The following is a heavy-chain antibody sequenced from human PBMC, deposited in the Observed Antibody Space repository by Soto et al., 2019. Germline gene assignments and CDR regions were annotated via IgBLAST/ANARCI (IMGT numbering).Heavy chain of an antibody. J-gene: IGHJ4*02. CDR3: MKSGYYDSSGNN. D-gene: IGHD3-22*01. Sequence: PGGSLRLSCSASGFPFSSYAMHWVRQAPGQGLEYVSAISSNGGSTYYADSVKGRFTISRDNSKNTLYLQMSSLRAEDTAVYYCMKSGYYDSSGNNWGQGTLVTVS. CDR2: ISSNGGST. CDR1: GFPFSSYA. V-gene: IGHV3-64D*06.